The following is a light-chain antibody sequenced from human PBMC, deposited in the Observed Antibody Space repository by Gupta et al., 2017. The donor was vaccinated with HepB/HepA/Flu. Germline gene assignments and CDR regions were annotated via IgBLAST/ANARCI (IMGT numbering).Light chain of an antibody. CDR2: YDS. CDR1: NIGSKS. J-gene: IGLJ2*01. V-gene: IGLV3-21*04. CDR3: QVGDSSSDHPS. Sequence: SYVLTQPPSVSVAPGKTARITCGGNNIGSKSVHWYQQKPGQAPVLVIYYDSDRPSGIPERFSGSNSGNTATLTISRVEAGDEADYYCQVGDSSSDHPSFGGGTKLTVL.